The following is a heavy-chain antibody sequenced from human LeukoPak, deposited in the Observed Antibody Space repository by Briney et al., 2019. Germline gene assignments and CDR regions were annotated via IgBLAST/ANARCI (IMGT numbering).Heavy chain of an antibody. CDR3: ASSGSYFDY. Sequence: GGSLRLSCAASGFTVSSNYLSWVRQAPGKGLEWVSVIDSDGSTYYADAVKGRFIISRDNSKNTLYLRMNSLRAEDTAVHYCASSGSYFDYWGQGTLVTVSS. CDR1: GFTVSSNY. V-gene: IGHV3-66*01. CDR2: IDSDGST. J-gene: IGHJ4*02. D-gene: IGHD1-26*01.